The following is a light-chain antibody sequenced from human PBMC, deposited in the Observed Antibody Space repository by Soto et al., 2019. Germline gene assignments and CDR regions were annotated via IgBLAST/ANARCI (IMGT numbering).Light chain of an antibody. J-gene: IGKJ1*01. Sequence: VLTQSPGTLSLSPGERATLSCRASQSISSSYLAWYQQKPGQAPRLFIYGASSRATGITDRFSGSGSGTDFTLTISRLEPEDFAVYYCQKYGSSASWTFGQGTKVDIK. CDR2: GAS. CDR1: QSISSSY. CDR3: QKYGSSASWT. V-gene: IGKV3-20*01.